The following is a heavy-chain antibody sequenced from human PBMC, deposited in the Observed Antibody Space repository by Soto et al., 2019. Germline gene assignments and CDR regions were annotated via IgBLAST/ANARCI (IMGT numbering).Heavy chain of an antibody. V-gene: IGHV3-9*01. D-gene: IGHD6-13*01. CDR3: AKAIGQRVLPYYYGMDV. CDR1: GFTFDDYA. CDR2: ISWNSGSI. J-gene: IGHJ6*02. Sequence: GGSLRLSCAASGFTFDDYAMHWVRQAPGKGLEWVSGISWNSGSIGYADSVKGRFTISRDNAKNSLYLQMNSLRAEDTALYYCAKAIGQRVLPYYYGMDVWGQGTTVTVSS.